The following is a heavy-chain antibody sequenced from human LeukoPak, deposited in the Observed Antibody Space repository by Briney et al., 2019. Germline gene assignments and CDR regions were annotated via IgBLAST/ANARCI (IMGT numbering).Heavy chain of an antibody. CDR3: ARDSSPWNYEGGFDY. Sequence: PSETLSLTCTVSGGSISSSSYYWGWIRQPPGKGLEWIGSIYYSGSTYYNPSLKSRVTISVDTSKNQFSLKLSSVIAADTAVYYCARDSSPWNYEGGFDYWGQGTLVTVSS. V-gene: IGHV4-39*07. CDR1: GGSISSSSYY. D-gene: IGHD1-7*01. J-gene: IGHJ4*02. CDR2: IYYSGST.